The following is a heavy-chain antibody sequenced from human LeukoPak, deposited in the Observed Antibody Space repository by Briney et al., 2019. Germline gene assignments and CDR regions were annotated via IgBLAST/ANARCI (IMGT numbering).Heavy chain of an antibody. J-gene: IGHJ4*02. CDR2: IYSGTKT. V-gene: IGHV3-53*01. CDR1: GFTVSGNY. D-gene: IGHD4-17*01. CDR3: AKALLYGDGGQWYIDH. Sequence: GGSLRLSCAASGFTVSGNYMSWVRQSPQKGLEWVSLIYSGTKTYYADSVKGRFTISRDNSKNTLYLQMNSLRVDDTAVYYCAKALLYGDGGQWYIDHWGQGTLVTVSS.